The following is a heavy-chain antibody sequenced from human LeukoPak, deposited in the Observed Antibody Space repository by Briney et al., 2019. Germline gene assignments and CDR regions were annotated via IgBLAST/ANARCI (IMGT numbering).Heavy chain of an antibody. Sequence: GASVKVSCKASGYIFINYYMHWVRQAPGQGLERVGIINPLTGSTASAQMLQGTVTMTRVTTSKTVYMEMCSLRPEDTAVYYCARDSLGYTYGYSTSLDPWGQGTLVIVSS. D-gene: IGHD5-18*01. CDR3: ARDSLGYTYGYSTSLDP. CDR1: GYIFINYY. J-gene: IGHJ5*02. CDR2: INPLTGST. V-gene: IGHV1-46*04.